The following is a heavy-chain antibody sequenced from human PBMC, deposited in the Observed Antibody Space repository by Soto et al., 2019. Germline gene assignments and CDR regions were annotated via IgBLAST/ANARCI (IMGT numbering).Heavy chain of an antibody. CDR3: ARADYATGSYYPDY. CDR1: GGSVRRGNYY. D-gene: IGHD3-10*01. J-gene: IGHJ4*02. V-gene: IGHV4-31*03. Sequence: QVQLQESGPGLVKPSQTLSLTCTVSGGSVRRGNYYWSWIRQFPGKGLEWIGYISNSGRTHYNPSLMSRITILADTSKNQFFLELRSVTAADTALYYCARADYATGSYYPDYWGQGTLVTVSS. CDR2: ISNSGRT.